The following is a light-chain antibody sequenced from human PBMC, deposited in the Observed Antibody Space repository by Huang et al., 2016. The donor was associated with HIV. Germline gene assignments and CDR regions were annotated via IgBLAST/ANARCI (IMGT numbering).Light chain of an antibody. CDR3: QQSYDSPSPA. CDR1: RPINRF. Sequence: QMAQSPSSLSASVGDRVTISCRASRPINRFMNWYQQKPGKAPKLLIYGASSLESEVPSRFSGSGSGTDFTLSSDSLQAEDAASYYCQQSYDSPSPAFGGGTKVEIK. J-gene: IGKJ4*01. CDR2: GAS. V-gene: IGKV1-39*01.